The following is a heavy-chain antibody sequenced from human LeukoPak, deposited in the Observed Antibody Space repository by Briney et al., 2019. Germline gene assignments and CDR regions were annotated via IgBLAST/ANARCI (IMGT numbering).Heavy chain of an antibody. Sequence: PGRSLRLSCAASGFTFSSYAMHWVRQAPGKGLEWVAGISYDGSNKYYADSVKGRFTISRDNSKNTLYLQMNSLRAEDTAVYYCARDPYCSGGSCTAGFDYWGQGTLVTASS. CDR1: GFTFSSYA. CDR3: ARDPYCSGGSCTAGFDY. V-gene: IGHV3-30*04. CDR2: ISYDGSNK. D-gene: IGHD2-15*01. J-gene: IGHJ4*02.